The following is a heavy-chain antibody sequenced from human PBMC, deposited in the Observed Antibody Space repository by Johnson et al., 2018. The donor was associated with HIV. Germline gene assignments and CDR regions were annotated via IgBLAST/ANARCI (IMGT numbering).Heavy chain of an antibody. J-gene: IGHJ3*02. Sequence: QMQLVESGGGVVQPGRSLRLSCAASGFTFSSYAMHWVRQAPGKGLEWVAVISYGGKNKYYADSVKGRFTISRETAKNSLHLQMNSLRVVATAVYYCGKDQQGPRVPTVMRDDAFDIWGQGTMVTVSS. CDR1: GFTFSSYA. D-gene: IGHD5-12*01. V-gene: IGHV3-30*14. CDR3: GKDQQGPRVPTVMRDDAFDI. CDR2: ISYGGKNK.